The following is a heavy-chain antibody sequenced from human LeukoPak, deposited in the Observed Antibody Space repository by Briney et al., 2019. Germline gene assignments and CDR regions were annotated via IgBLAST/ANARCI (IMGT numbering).Heavy chain of an antibody. CDR1: TSH. CDR3: ARDLWNFYDDSGYYRDFDS. Sequence: GASVKVSCKATSHISWVRQAPGQGLEWMGWIGSYGGDTYYAQKFQGRVTGTTDTSTSTVYMELRSLRSDDTAVYYCARDLWNFYDDSGYYRDFDSWGQGTLVTVSS. D-gene: IGHD3-22*01. V-gene: IGHV1-18*01. CDR2: IGSYGGDT. J-gene: IGHJ5*01.